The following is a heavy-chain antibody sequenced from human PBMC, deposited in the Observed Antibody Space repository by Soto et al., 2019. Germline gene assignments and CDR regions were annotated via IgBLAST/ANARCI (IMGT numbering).Heavy chain of an antibody. CDR3: AVGTQAGSGY. J-gene: IGHJ1*01. CDR1: GGSISSSSSYY. Sequence: QLQLQESGPGLVKPSETLSLTCTVSGGSISSSSSYYWAWIRQPPGEGLVWIGNIYFTGSTNYNPSLKSRVTISVDTSKNQFSLKLSSVTAADTAMYYCAVGTQAGSGYWGQGPLVTVTS. CDR2: IYFTGST. D-gene: IGHD3-10*01. V-gene: IGHV4-39*01.